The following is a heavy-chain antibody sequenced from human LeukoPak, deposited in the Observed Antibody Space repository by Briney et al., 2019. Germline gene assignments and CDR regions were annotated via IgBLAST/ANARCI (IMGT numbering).Heavy chain of an antibody. J-gene: IGHJ4*02. CDR1: GGSISSPTSY. V-gene: IGHV4-39*01. CDR3: VRRNYYFDY. Sequence: KPSETLSLTCTVSGGSISSPTSYWGWVRQSPGKGLEWIASVYYTGGTYFNPSFKSRATISIDTSKNQFSLRLNSVTAADTAVYYCVRRNYYFDYWGQGTLVTVSS. CDR2: VYYTGGT.